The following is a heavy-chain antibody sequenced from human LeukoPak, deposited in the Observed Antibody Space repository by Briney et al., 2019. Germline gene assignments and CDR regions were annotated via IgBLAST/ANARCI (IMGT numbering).Heavy chain of an antibody. CDR3: ATNRQGSSGSFDY. Sequence: PSETLSLTCTVSGGSISSYYWSWVRQPPGKGLEWIGYIYYSGSTNYNPSLKSRVTISVDTSKNQFSLKLSSVTAADTAVYYCATNRQGSSGSFDYWGQGTLVTVSS. CDR1: GGSISSYY. CDR2: IYYSGST. J-gene: IGHJ4*02. V-gene: IGHV4-59*01. D-gene: IGHD6-19*01.